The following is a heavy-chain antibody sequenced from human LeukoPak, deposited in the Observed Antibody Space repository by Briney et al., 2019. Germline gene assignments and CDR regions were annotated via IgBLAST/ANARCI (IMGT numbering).Heavy chain of an antibody. D-gene: IGHD6-19*01. Sequence: GGSLRLSCAASGFTFSSYSMNWVRQAPGKGLEWVSSISSSSSYIYYADSVKGRFTIPRDNGKNSLYLQMNSLRAEDTAVYYWGREEQWSPDFFDYWGQGTLVTVSS. V-gene: IGHV3-21*01. CDR1: GFTFSSYS. CDR2: ISSSSSYI. CDR3: GREEQWSPDFFDY. J-gene: IGHJ4*02.